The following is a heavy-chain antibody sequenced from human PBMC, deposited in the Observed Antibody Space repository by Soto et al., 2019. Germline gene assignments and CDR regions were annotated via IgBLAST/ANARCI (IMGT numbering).Heavy chain of an antibody. CDR2: ISSSSSYI. CDR3: ARDGGRWYNCFDP. D-gene: IGHD3-16*01. CDR1: GFTFSSYS. J-gene: IGHJ5*02. V-gene: IGHV3-21*01. Sequence: EVQLVESGGGLVKPGGSLRLSCAASGFTFSSYSMNWVRQAPGKGLEWVSSISSSSSYIYYADSVKGRFTISRDNAKNSLYLQMNRPRAEDTAVYYFARDGGRWYNCFDPWGQGTLVTVSS.